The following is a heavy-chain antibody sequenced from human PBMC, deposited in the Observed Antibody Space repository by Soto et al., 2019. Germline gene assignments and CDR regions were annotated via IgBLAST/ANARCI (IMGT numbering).Heavy chain of an antibody. CDR3: ARDLSRGSDDRYYYYGMDV. D-gene: IGHD3-16*01. Sequence: ASVKVSCKASGYTFTSYYMHWVRQAPGQGLEWMGWINPNSGGTNYAQKFQGWVTMTRDTSISTAYMELSRLRSDDTAVYYCARDLSRGSDDRYYYYGMDVWGQGTTVTVSS. CDR1: GYTFTSYY. J-gene: IGHJ6*02. V-gene: IGHV1-2*04. CDR2: INPNSGGT.